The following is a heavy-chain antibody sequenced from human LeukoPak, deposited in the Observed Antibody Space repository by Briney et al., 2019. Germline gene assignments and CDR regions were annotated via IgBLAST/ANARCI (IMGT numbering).Heavy chain of an antibody. CDR3: ARDQYDTWSRRGNFDS. V-gene: IGHV3-7*03. CDR2: IKLDGSEK. J-gene: IGHJ4*02. Sequence: GGSLRLSCVASGFTFGKHWMSWVRQAPGKGLEWVANIKLDGSEKNYVDSVRGRFTISRDNTKNSLYLQMNSLRAEDTAVFYCARDQYDTWSRRGNFDSWGQGTLVIVSS. CDR1: GFTFGKHW. D-gene: IGHD3/OR15-3a*01.